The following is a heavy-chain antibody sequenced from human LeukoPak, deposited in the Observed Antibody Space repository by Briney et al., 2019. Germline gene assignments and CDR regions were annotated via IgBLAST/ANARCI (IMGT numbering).Heavy chain of an antibody. D-gene: IGHD1-26*01. CDR1: GGSISSYY. V-gene: IGHV4-59*08. CDR3: ARLESERGVVGAHFDY. Sequence: PSETLSLTCTVSGGSISSYYWSWIRQPPGKGLEWIGYIYYSGSTNYNPSLTSRVTISVDTSKNQFSLKLSSVTAADTAVYYCARLESERGVVGAHFDYWGQGTLVTVSS. J-gene: IGHJ4*02. CDR2: IYYSGST.